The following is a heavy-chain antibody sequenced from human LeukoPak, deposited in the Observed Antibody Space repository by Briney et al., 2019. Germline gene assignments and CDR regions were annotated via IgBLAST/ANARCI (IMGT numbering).Heavy chain of an antibody. CDR2: IYSRGST. CDR1: GFPVSNNY. Sequence: GSLSLSFAASGFPVSNNYMRWVRPAPGKGLEWVSSIYSRGSTSYVDSVKGRFTISRDNSKNTLFLQMNSLRVEDTAVYDCARDYYGPWGQGTLVTV. D-gene: IGHD3-22*01. V-gene: IGHV3-66*03. J-gene: IGHJ5*02. CDR3: ARDYYGP.